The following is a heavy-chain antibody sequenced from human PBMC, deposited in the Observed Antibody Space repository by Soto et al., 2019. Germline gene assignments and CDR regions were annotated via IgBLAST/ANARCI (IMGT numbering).Heavy chain of an antibody. CDR1: GFTFSSYS. CDR3: ARERETKGAPYGMDV. D-gene: IGHD1-7*01. V-gene: IGHV3-21*01. Sequence: PGGSLRLSCAASGFTFSSYSMNWVRQAPGKGLEWVSSISSSSSYIYYADSVKGRFTISRDNAKNSLYLQMNSLRAEDTAVYYCARERETKGAPYGMDVWGQGTTVTVSS. CDR2: ISSSSSYI. J-gene: IGHJ6*02.